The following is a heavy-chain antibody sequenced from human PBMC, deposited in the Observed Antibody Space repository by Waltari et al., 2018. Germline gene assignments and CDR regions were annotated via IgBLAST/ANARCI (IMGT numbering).Heavy chain of an antibody. D-gene: IGHD3-10*01. CDR1: GGTFSSYA. CDR3: ARDTPDGSYYYYGMDV. Sequence: QVQLVQSGAEVKKPGSSVKVSCKASGGTFSSYAISWVRQAPGQGLAWMGGIIPILGTANYEQKFQGRGTSAADESTSTAYMERSSLRSEDTAVYYCARDTPDGSYYYYGMDVWGQGTTVTVSS. J-gene: IGHJ6*02. CDR2: IIPILGTA. V-gene: IGHV1-69*01.